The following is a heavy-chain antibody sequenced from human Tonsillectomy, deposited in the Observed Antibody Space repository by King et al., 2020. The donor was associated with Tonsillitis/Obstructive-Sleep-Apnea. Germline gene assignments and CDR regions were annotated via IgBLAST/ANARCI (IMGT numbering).Heavy chain of an antibody. CDR3: ASLPTYEFWSGWGEYYFDY. CDR1: GGSISSYY. J-gene: IGHJ4*02. V-gene: IGHV4-59*08. CDR2: IYYSGST. D-gene: IGHD3-3*01. Sequence: VQLQESGPGLVKPSETLSLTCTVSGGSISSYYWSWIRQPPGKGLEWIGYIYYSGSTNYNPSHKSRVTISVDTSKNQFSLKLSSVTAADTAVYYFASLPTYEFWSGWGEYYFDYWGQGTLVTVSS.